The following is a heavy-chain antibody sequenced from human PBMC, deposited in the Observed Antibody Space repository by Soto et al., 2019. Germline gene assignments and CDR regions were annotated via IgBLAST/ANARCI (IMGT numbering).Heavy chain of an antibody. CDR3: ARVDSILLEGEEWFDP. J-gene: IGHJ5*02. V-gene: IGHV1-69*18. Sequence: QVQLVQSGAEVKKPGSSARVSCKASGDTFNNHAFSWVRQAPGQGLEWMGSIIPMFRTTDYAQGFQGRVTITADESTTTVYLDLISLRSDDTAIYYCARVDSILLEGEEWFDPWGQGTLVTVSS. D-gene: IGHD3-16*01. CDR1: GDTFNNHA. CDR2: IIPMFRTT.